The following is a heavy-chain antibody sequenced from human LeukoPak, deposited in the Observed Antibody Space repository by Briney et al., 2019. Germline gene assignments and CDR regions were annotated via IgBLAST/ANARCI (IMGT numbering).Heavy chain of an antibody. CDR2: IYYSGST. Sequence: PSETLSLTCTVSGGSISSSSYYWGWIRQPPGKGLEWIGSIYYSGSTYYNPSLKSRVTISVDTSKNQFSLKLSSVTAADTAVYYCARDRSGYYQTWGQGTLVTVSS. CDR1: GGSISSSSYY. V-gene: IGHV4-39*07. J-gene: IGHJ5*02. CDR3: ARDRSGYYQT. D-gene: IGHD3-22*01.